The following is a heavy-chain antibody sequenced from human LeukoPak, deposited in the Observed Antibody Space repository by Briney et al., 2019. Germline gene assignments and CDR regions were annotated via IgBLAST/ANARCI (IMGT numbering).Heavy chain of an antibody. CDR2: ISGSGTST. CDR1: GFTFSTFA. D-gene: IGHD2-15*01. J-gene: IGHJ4*02. V-gene: IGHV3-23*01. Sequence: GSLRLSCAASGFTFSTFAMSWVRQAPGKGLGWVSTISGSGTSTYFADSVKGRFTISRDNSKNTLYLQMNSLRAEDTAVYYCAKDPEQLIGYCSGGTCSLRYWGQGTLVTVSS. CDR3: AKDPEQLIGYCSGGTCSLRY.